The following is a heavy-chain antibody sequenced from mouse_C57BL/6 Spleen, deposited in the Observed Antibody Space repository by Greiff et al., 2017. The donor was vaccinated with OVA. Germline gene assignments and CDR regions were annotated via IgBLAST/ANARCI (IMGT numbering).Heavy chain of an antibody. V-gene: IGHV14-4*01. CDR3: THYGSSQYYYAMDY. Sequence: VQLQQSGAELVRPGASVKLSCTASGFNIKDDYMHWVKQRPEQGLEWIGWIDPENGDTEYASKFQGKATITADTSSNTAYLQLSSLTSEDTAVYYCTHYGSSQYYYAMDYWGQGTSVTVSS. J-gene: IGHJ4*01. CDR2: IDPENGDT. CDR1: GFNIKDDY. D-gene: IGHD1-1*01.